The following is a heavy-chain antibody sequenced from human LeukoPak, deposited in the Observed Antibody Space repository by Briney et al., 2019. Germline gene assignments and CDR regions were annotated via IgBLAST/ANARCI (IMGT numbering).Heavy chain of an antibody. V-gene: IGHV3-20*04. CDR1: GFIFDNYG. J-gene: IGHJ4*02. Sequence: PGGSLRLSCVASGFIFDNYGLSWVRQVPGKGLEWVSGINWNGDSTGYVDSVKGRFTISRDNAKNSLYLQMNSLRAEDTAFYYCAGDGLPYYNFWSGYPYWGQGILVTVCS. D-gene: IGHD3-3*01. CDR3: AGDGLPYYNFWSGYPY. CDR2: INWNGDST.